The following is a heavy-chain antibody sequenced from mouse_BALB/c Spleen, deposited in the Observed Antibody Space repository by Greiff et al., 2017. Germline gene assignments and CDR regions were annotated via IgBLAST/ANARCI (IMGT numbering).Heavy chain of an antibody. D-gene: IGHD4-1*01. Sequence: EVKLQESGGGLVQPGGSRKLSCAASGFTFSSYGMSWVRQTPDKRLEWVATISSGGSYTYYPDSVKGRFTISRDNAKNTLYLQMSSLKSEDTAMYYCARQTGMDYWGQGTSVTVSS. CDR1: GFTFSSYG. CDR3: ARQTGMDY. CDR2: ISSGGSYT. J-gene: IGHJ4*01. V-gene: IGHV5-6*03.